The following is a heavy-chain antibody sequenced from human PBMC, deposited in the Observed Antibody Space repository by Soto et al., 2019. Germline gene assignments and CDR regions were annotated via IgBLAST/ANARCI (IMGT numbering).Heavy chain of an antibody. Sequence: QVQLVQSGAEVKEPGASVTVSCKASGYTFKSYDVMWVRKAPGQGLELLGWISGHNGKADYAENFQGRVMMTTDTATATASMDLRGLRSDDTAVYYCARKGYIGNFAMDVWGQGTTVTVSS. V-gene: IGHV1-18*04. CDR2: ISGHNGKA. CDR1: GYTFKSYD. CDR3: ARKGYIGNFAMDV. D-gene: IGHD5-12*01. J-gene: IGHJ6*02.